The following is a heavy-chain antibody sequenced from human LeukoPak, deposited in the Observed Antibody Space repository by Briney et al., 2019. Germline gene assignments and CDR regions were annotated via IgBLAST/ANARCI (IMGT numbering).Heavy chain of an antibody. Sequence: GGSLRLSCAASGFTFRSYWMHWVRQAPGKGLVWVSLIHSDGRTTNHADSVKGRFTISRDNAKNTLFLQMNSLRADDTAVYYCARGRGWNLDYWGQGTLVTVSS. J-gene: IGHJ4*02. D-gene: IGHD6-19*01. CDR3: ARGRGWNLDY. V-gene: IGHV3-74*01. CDR1: GFTFRSYW. CDR2: IHSDGRTT.